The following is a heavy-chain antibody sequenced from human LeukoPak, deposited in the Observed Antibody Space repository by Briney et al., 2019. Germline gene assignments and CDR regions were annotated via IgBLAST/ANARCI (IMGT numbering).Heavy chain of an antibody. D-gene: IGHD6-13*01. CDR3: ARVKGYSSSWAFRY. Sequence: ASVKVSCKASGYTFTGYYMHWVRQAPGQGLEWMGRINPNSGGTNYAQKFQGRVTMTRDTSSSTAYMELSRLRSDDTAVYYCARVKGYSSSWAFRYWGQGTLVTVSS. J-gene: IGHJ4*02. CDR1: GYTFTGYY. CDR2: INPNSGGT. V-gene: IGHV1-2*06.